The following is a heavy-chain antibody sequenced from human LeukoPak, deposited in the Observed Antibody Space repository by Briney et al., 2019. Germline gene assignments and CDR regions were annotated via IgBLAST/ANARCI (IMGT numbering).Heavy chain of an antibody. Sequence: SETLSLTCTVSGGSISSYYWSWIRQPAGKGLEWIGRIYTSGSTNYNPSLKSRVTTSVDTSKNQFSLKLSSVTAADTAVYYCARVRSGSYYYYFDYWGQGTLVTVSS. J-gene: IGHJ4*02. D-gene: IGHD3-10*01. CDR2: IYTSGST. CDR3: ARVRSGSYYYYFDY. V-gene: IGHV4-4*07. CDR1: GGSISSYY.